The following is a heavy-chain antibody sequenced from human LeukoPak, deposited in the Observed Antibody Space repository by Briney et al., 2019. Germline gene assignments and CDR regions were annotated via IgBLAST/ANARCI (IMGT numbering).Heavy chain of an antibody. Sequence: PGGSLRLSCAASGFTFTNFAMSWVRQPPGKGLEWIGEINHGGFMKYNPSLKSRVTISVDTSKNHFSLKLSSVPAADTALYYCARGYYGHFDFWGRGTLVTVSS. CDR2: INHGGFM. D-gene: IGHD3-3*01. CDR1: GFTFTNFA. CDR3: ARGYYGHFDF. J-gene: IGHJ4*02. V-gene: IGHV4-34*01.